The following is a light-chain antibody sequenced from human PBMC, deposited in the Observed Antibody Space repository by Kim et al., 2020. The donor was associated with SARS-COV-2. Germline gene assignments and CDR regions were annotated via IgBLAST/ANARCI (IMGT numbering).Light chain of an antibody. CDR1: RVDVRSYND. CDR2: DVT. Sequence: PVTLSCTGTRVDVRSYNDISWFQPHPGTSPQLMIYDVTRRPSVVPDRFSGSKSGNTASLTISGLQAEDEADYYCCSYAGTYTFVFGPGTKVTVL. CDR3: CSYAGTYTFV. V-gene: IGLV2-11*01. J-gene: IGLJ1*01.